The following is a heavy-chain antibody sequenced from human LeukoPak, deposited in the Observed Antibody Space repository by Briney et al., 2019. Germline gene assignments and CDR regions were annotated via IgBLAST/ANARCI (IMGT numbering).Heavy chain of an antibody. D-gene: IGHD6-19*01. Sequence: PSETLSLTCTVSGGSISSSSNYWGWIRQPPGKGLEWIGHIYYSGSTNYNPSLKSRVTISVDTSKNQFSLKLSSVTAADTAVYYCARDSSGWYWFDPWGQGTLVTVSS. CDR2: IYYSGST. J-gene: IGHJ5*02. CDR3: ARDSSGWYWFDP. CDR1: GGSISSSSNY. V-gene: IGHV4-61*05.